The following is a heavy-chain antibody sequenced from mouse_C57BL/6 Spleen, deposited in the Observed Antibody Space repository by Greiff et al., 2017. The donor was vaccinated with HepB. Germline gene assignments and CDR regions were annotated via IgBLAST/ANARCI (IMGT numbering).Heavy chain of an antibody. D-gene: IGHD2-1*01. CDR3: ALYGNYLYYYAMDY. V-gene: IGHV3-6*01. CDR1: GYSITSGYY. Sequence: EVKLMESGPGLVKPSQSLSLTCSVTGYSITSGYYWNWIRQFPGNKLEWMGYISYDGSNNYNPSLKNRISITRDTSKNQFFLKLNSVTTEDTATYYCALYGNYLYYYAMDYWGQGTSVTVSS. J-gene: IGHJ4*01. CDR2: ISYDGSN.